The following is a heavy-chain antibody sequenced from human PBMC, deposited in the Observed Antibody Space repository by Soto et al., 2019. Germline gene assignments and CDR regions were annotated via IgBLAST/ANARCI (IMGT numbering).Heavy chain of an antibody. J-gene: IGHJ3*02. CDR1: GGTFSSYA. CDR3: ARTDYYGSGADDAFDI. Sequence: ASVKVSCKASGGTFSSYAISWVRQAPGQGLEWMGWISAYNGNTNYAQKLQGRVTMTTDTSTSTAYMELRSLRSDDTAVYYCARTDYYGSGADDAFDIWGQGTMVTVSS. D-gene: IGHD3-10*01. CDR2: ISAYNGNT. V-gene: IGHV1-18*01.